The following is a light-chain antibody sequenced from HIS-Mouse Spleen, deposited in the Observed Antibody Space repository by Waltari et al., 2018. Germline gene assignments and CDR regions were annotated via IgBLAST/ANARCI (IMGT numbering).Light chain of an antibody. J-gene: IGLJ2*01. CDR3: YSTDSSGNHRV. CDR1: AFPKKY. Sequence: SYELTQPPSVSVSPGQTARITCPGDAFPKKYAYCYQQNSGQAPVLAIYEDSKRPSGIPERFSGSSSGTMATLTISGAQVEDEADYYCYSTDSSGNHRVFGGGTKLTVL. CDR2: EDS. V-gene: IGLV3-10*01.